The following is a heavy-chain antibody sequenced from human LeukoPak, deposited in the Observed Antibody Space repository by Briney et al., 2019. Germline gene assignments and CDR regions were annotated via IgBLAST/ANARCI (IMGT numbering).Heavy chain of an antibody. CDR2: IIPILGIA. CDR1: GGTFSSYT. CDR3: ARDPTFYCSSTSCYLGHNWFDP. J-gene: IGHJ5*02. V-gene: IGHV1-69*04. Sequence: SVKVSCKASGGTFSSYTISWVRQAPGQGLKWMGRIIPILGIANYAQKFQGRVTITADKSTSTAYMELSSLRSEDTAVYYCARDPTFYCSSTSCYLGHNWFDPWGQGTLVTVSS. D-gene: IGHD2-2*01.